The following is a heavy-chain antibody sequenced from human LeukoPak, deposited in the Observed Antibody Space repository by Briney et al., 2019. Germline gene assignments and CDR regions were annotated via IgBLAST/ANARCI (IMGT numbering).Heavy chain of an antibody. V-gene: IGHV4-4*07. Sequence: SETLSLTCTVSGGSFSTYYWSWIRQPAGKGLEWIGRIYTSGSTNYNPSLKSRLTMSVDASKNHFSLKLSSVTAADTAVYYCARGDPFRAGWFDPWGQGTLVTVSS. CDR3: ARGDPFRAGWFDP. J-gene: IGHJ5*02. CDR1: GGSFSTYY. CDR2: IYTSGST. D-gene: IGHD6-13*01.